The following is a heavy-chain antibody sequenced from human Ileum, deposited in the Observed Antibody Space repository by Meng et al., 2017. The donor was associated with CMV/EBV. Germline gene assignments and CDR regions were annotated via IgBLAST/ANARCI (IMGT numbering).Heavy chain of an antibody. CDR1: GDSMSSDTFF. J-gene: IGHJ5*02. CDR2: LSYSGTT. D-gene: IGHD5-12*01. V-gene: IGHV4-39*07. Sequence: YLQGSGHCLVPPSETLTLACTVSGDSMSSDTFFWGWIRQPPGKGLEWIGSLSYSGTTFYNPSLKSRVTLSVDTSKNQFSLKLNSVTAADTAVYYCARDCCGYRSWFDPWGQGALVTVSS. CDR3: ARDCCGYRSWFDP.